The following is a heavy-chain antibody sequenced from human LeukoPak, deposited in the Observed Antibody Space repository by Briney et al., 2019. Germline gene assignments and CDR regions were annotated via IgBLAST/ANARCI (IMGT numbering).Heavy chain of an antibody. CDR3: ASSYYDSSGYYSDY. D-gene: IGHD3-22*01. CDR1: GGSFSGYY. V-gene: IGHV4-34*01. Sequence: SETLSLTCAVYGGSFSGYYWSWIRQPPGKGLEWVGEINHSGSTNYSPSLKSRVTISVDTSKNQFSLKLSSVTAADTAVYYCASSYYDSSGYYSDYWGQGTLVTVSS. CDR2: INHSGST. J-gene: IGHJ4*02.